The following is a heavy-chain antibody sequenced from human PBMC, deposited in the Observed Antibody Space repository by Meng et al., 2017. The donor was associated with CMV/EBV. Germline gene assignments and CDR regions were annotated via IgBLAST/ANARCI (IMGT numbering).Heavy chain of an antibody. V-gene: IGHV2-5*01. J-gene: IGHJ4*02. D-gene: IGHD1-26*01. CDR3: AHSQDSGTFPVVYFDY. CDR1: FSLSTRGVC. CDR2: IYWNDDK. Sequence: FSLSTRGVCVRWLRQPPGKALEWLALIYWNDDKLSSPSLKSRLTITKDTSKNQVVLTMTNMDPVDTATYYCAHSQDSGTFPVVYFDYWGQGTLVTVSS.